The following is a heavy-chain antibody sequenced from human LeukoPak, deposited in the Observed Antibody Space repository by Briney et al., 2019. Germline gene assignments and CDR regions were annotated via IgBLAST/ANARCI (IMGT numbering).Heavy chain of an antibody. D-gene: IGHD2-21*02. CDR3: ARDLELKGVTAMDV. CDR1: GGSISSYY. Sequence: SETLSLTCTVSGGSISSYYWSWIRQPPGKGLEWIGYIYYSGSTYYNPSLKSRVTISVDTSKNQFSLKLGSVTAADTAVYYCARDLELKGVTAMDVWGKGTTVTVSS. V-gene: IGHV4-59*12. CDR2: IYYSGST. J-gene: IGHJ6*04.